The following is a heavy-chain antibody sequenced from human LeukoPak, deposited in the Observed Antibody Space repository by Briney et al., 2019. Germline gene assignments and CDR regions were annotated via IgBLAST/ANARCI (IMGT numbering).Heavy chain of an antibody. CDR2: ISSSSSYI. J-gene: IGHJ4*02. CDR1: GFTFSSYS. CDR3: VRLVGGDIDY. V-gene: IGHV3-21*01. D-gene: IGHD5-12*01. Sequence: GFLRLSCAASGFTFSSYSMNWVRQAPGKGLEWVSSISSSSSYIYYADSVKGRFTISRDNAKNSLYLQMNSLRAEDTAVYYCVRLVGGDIDYWGQGTLVTVSS.